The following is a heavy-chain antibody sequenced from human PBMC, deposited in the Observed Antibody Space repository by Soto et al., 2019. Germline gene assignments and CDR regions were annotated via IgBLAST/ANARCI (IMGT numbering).Heavy chain of an antibody. J-gene: IGHJ6*03. Sequence: GGSLRLSCAASGFTFSNYWMHWVRQAPGKGLVWVSRINFDGTTTNYADSVTGRFTISRDNAKNSLYLQMNSLRAEDTAVYYCARDMENYCTNGVCYQDYYYYMDVWGKGTTVTVSS. CDR2: INFDGTTT. CDR1: GFTFSNYW. CDR3: ARDMENYCTNGVCYQDYYYYMDV. D-gene: IGHD2-8*01. V-gene: IGHV3-74*01.